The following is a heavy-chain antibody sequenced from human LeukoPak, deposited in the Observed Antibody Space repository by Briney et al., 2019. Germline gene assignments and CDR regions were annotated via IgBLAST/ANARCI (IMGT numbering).Heavy chain of an antibody. Sequence: PGGSLRLSCAASGFTVSSNYMSWVRQAPGKGLEWVSVIYSGGSTYYADSVKGRFTISRDNSKNTLYLQMNSLRAEDTAVYYCAKGSYGSGSYPPYYGMDVWGQGTTVTVSS. CDR3: AKGSYGSGSYPPYYGMDV. V-gene: IGHV3-66*01. CDR2: IYSGGST. D-gene: IGHD3-10*01. J-gene: IGHJ6*02. CDR1: GFTVSSNY.